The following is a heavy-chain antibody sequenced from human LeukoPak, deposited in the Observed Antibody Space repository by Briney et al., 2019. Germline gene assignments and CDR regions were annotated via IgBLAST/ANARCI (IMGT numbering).Heavy chain of an antibody. Sequence: SETLSLTCTVSGYSISSGYYWGWIRQPPGKGLEWIGSIYHSGSTYYNPSLKSRVTISVDTSKNQSSLKLSSVTAADTAVYYCARLPLIAARRGYMDVWGKGTTVTVSS. CDR3: ARLPLIAARRGYMDV. V-gene: IGHV4-38-2*02. CDR2: IYHSGST. CDR1: GYSISSGYY. D-gene: IGHD6-6*01. J-gene: IGHJ6*03.